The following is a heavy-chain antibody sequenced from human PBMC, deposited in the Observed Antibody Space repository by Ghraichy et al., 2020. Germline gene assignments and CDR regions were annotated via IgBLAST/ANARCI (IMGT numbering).Heavy chain of an antibody. V-gene: IGHV1-2*02. CDR1: GYTFTGYY. D-gene: IGHD3-10*01. CDR2: IRPNSGGT. J-gene: IGHJ6*02. CDR3: ARELLPPLSYYYYGMDV. Sequence: ASVKVSCKASGYTFTGYYMHWVRQAPGQGLEWMGWIRPNSGGTNYAQKFQGRVTMTRDTAISTAYMEVTRLTSDDTAVYYCARELLPPLSYYYYGMDVWGQGTTVTVSS.